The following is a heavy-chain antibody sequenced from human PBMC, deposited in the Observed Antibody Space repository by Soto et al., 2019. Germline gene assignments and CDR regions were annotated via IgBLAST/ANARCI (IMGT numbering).Heavy chain of an antibody. V-gene: IGHV3-30-3*01. CDR1: GFTFSSYL. CDR2: ISYDGSNK. J-gene: IGHJ4*02. CDR3: ARDSYYHDGSVRSGEYFDY. D-gene: IGHD3-22*01. Sequence: QVQLVESGGGVVQPGRSLRLSCEASGFTFSSYLMCWVRQAPGKGLEWVAIISYDGSNKYYADSVKGRFTISRDNSKNTLYLQMNSLGAEDSAAYYCARDSYYHDGSVRSGEYFDYWGQGTLVTVTS.